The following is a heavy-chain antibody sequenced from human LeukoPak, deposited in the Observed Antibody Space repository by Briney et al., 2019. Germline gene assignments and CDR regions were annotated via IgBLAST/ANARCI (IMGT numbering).Heavy chain of an antibody. V-gene: IGHV4-38-2*02. D-gene: IGHD6-13*01. CDR2: IYHSGST. Sequence: SETLSLTCTVSGYSISSGYYWGWIRQPPGKGLEWIGSIYHSGSTYYNPSLKRRVTISVDTSKNQFSLKLSSVTAADTAVYYCASRPSYSSSWYHYYYYYMDVWGKGTTVTVYS. CDR1: GYSISSGYY. J-gene: IGHJ6*03. CDR3: ASRPSYSSSWYHYYYYYMDV.